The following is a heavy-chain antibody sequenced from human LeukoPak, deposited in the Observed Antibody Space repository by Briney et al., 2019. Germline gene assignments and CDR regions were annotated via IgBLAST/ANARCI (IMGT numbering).Heavy chain of an antibody. Sequence: PGGSLRLSCAASGFSFRNYAISWVRQAPGKGLEWVSSISGSGGSTYSADSVKGRFTISRENSNNTLYLQMNSPRADDTDMYYCAKDSEATIAPLSAFDIWGQGTMVTVSS. CDR2: ISGSGGST. CDR3: AKDSEATIAPLSAFDI. CDR1: GFSFRNYA. D-gene: IGHD2-15*01. J-gene: IGHJ3*02. V-gene: IGHV3-23*01.